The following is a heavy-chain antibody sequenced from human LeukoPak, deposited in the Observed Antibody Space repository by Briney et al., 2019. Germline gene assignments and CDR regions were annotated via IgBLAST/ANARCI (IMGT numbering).Heavy chain of an antibody. V-gene: IGHV3-74*01. Sequence: GGSLRLSCAASGLTFSSHWMHWVRQAPGKGLMWVSRINSDGTSTSYADSVKGRFTISRDNAKNTLYLQMSSLRAEDTAVYYCSLGQAHGMDVWGQGTTVTVSS. J-gene: IGHJ6*02. CDR2: INSDGTST. CDR3: SLGQAHGMDV. CDR1: GLTFSSHW. D-gene: IGHD3-16*01.